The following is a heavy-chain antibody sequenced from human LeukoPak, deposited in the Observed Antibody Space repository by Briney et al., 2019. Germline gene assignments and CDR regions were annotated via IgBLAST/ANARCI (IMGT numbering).Heavy chain of an antibody. Sequence: GGSLRLSCAASGFTFSSYAMSWARQAPGKGLEWVSAISGSGDSTYYADSVKGRFTISRDNSKNTLYLQMNSLRAEDTAVYYCAKDPPSMVRGVIIDYWGQGTLVTVSS. CDR2: ISGSGDST. CDR1: GFTFSSYA. CDR3: AKDPPSMVRGVIIDY. D-gene: IGHD3-10*01. J-gene: IGHJ4*02. V-gene: IGHV3-23*01.